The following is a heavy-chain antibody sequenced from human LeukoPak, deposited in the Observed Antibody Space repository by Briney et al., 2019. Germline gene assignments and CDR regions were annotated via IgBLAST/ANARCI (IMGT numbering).Heavy chain of an antibody. CDR1: GFILSTYV. V-gene: IGHV3-23*01. CDR3: ANSIPAPLTYYYDGSGYPN. Sequence: GGSLRLSCAASGFILSTYVMSWVRQAPGKGLEWVSAISGSGGSTYYADSVKGRFTISRDNSKNTLYLQMNSLRAEDTAVYYCANSIPAPLTYYYDGSGYPNWGQGTLVTVSS. D-gene: IGHD3-22*01. CDR2: ISGSGGST. J-gene: IGHJ1*01.